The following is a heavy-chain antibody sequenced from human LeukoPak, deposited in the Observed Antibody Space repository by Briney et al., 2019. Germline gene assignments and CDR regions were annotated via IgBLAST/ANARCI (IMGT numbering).Heavy chain of an antibody. J-gene: IGHJ4*02. CDR3: ARELRYSSSWYAGDYFDY. CDR2: INHSGST. D-gene: IGHD6-13*01. Sequence: SETLSLTCAVYGGSFSGYYWSWIRQPPGKGLEWIGEINHSGSTYYNPSLKSRVTISVDTSKNQFSLKLSSVTAADTAVYYCARELRYSSSWYAGDYFDYWGQGTLVTASS. V-gene: IGHV4-34*01. CDR1: GGSFSGYY.